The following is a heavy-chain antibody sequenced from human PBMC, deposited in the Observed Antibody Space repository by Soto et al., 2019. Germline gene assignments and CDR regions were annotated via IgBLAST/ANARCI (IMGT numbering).Heavy chain of an antibody. J-gene: IGHJ6*02. CDR3: ARGYYYDSSGYPSYYYGMDV. D-gene: IGHD3-22*01. CDR1: GGTFSSYT. Sequence: SVKVSCKASGGTFSSYTISWVRQAPGQGLEWMGRIIPILGIANYAQKFQGRVTITADKSTSTAYMELSSLRSEDTAVYYCARGYYYDSSGYPSYYYGMDVWGQGTTVTVSS. CDR2: IIPILGIA. V-gene: IGHV1-69*02.